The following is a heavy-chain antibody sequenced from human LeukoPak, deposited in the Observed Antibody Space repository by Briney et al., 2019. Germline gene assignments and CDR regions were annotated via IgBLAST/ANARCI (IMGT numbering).Heavy chain of an antibody. Sequence: KPSETLSLTCTVSGGSISGYYWSWIRQPAGKGLEWIGRIYTSGSTNYNPSLRSRVTMSVDTSKNQFSLKLSSVTAADTAVYYCARERRSIHYYDSSGYYPGDAFDIWGQGTMVTVSS. J-gene: IGHJ3*02. CDR1: GGSISGYY. V-gene: IGHV4-4*07. D-gene: IGHD3-22*01. CDR3: ARERRSIHYYDSSGYYPGDAFDI. CDR2: IYTSGST.